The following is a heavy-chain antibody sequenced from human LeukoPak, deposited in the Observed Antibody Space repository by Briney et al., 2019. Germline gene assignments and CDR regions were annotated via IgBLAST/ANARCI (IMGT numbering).Heavy chain of an antibody. D-gene: IGHD5-18*01. J-gene: IGHJ4*02. CDR3: VRDLPQTGYSYGY. CDR1: GFTFKNYW. Sequence: PGGSLRLSCAASGFTFKNYWMHWVRQAPGTGLVWVSRIDHDGSGTSYADSVKGRFTVSRDNAKSTLYLQMNTLRAEDTAVYYCVRDLPQTGYSYGYWGQGTLVTVSS. V-gene: IGHV3-74*01. CDR2: IDHDGSGT.